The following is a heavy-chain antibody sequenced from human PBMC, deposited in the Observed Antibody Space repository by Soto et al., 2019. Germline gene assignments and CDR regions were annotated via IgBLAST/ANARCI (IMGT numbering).Heavy chain of an antibody. CDR1: GVSISSDYYC. J-gene: IGHJ4*02. CDR2: IYNSVNT. Sequence: QVQLQESGPGLVKPSQTLSLTCTVSGVSISSDYYCWSWIRQSPEKGLEWIGHIYNSVNTYSNPSLSSRVTISVDTSKNHFSLKLTSVTAADTAVYYCARGPSGDKVDNWGQGTLVTVSS. CDR3: ARGPSGDKVDN. V-gene: IGHV4-30-4*01. D-gene: IGHD7-27*01.